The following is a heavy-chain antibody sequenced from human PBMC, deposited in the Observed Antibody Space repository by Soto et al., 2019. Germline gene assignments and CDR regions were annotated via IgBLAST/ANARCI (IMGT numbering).Heavy chain of an antibody. CDR1: GFTFSSYA. V-gene: IGHV3-30-3*01. D-gene: IGHD1-26*01. CDR2: ISYDGSNK. Sequence: GGSLRLSCAASGFTFSSYAMHWVRQAPGKGLEWVAVISYDGSNKYYADSVKGRFTISRDNSKNTLYLQMNSLRAEDTAVYYCARGGMPVLVGTSPFFTWLDPRGQGTLVTGSS. CDR3: ARGGMPVLVGTSPFFTWLDP. J-gene: IGHJ5*02.